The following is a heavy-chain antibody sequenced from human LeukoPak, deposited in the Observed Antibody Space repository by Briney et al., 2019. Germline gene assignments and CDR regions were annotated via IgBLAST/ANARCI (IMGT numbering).Heavy chain of an antibody. CDR2: IYYSGST. D-gene: IGHD6-19*01. V-gene: IGHV4-59*01. CDR3: ARFRWLAPFDY. Sequence: SETLSLTCTVSGGSISSYYWSWIRQPPGKGLEWIGYIYYSGSTNHNPSLKSRVTISVDTSKNQFSLKLSSVTAADTAVYYCARFRWLAPFDYWGQGTLVTVSS. J-gene: IGHJ4*02. CDR1: GGSISSYY.